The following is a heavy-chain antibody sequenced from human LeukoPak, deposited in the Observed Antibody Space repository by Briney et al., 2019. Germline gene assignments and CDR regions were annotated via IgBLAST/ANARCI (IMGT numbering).Heavy chain of an antibody. D-gene: IGHD4-17*01. J-gene: IGHJ6*02. Sequence: ASVKVSCKASGYTFTSYAMHWVRQAPGQRLEWMGWINAGNGNTKYSQKFQGRVTITRDTSARTAYMELSSLRSEDTAVYYCARSYDYGDYVEAGMDVWGQGTTVTVSS. CDR1: GYTFTSYA. CDR3: ARSYDYGDYVEAGMDV. V-gene: IGHV1-3*01. CDR2: INAGNGNT.